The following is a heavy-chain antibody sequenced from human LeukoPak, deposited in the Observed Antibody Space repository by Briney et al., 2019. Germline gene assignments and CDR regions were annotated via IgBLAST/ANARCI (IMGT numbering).Heavy chain of an antibody. CDR2: INPSGGST. CDR3: ARAGRSSTSLANY. V-gene: IGHV1-46*01. J-gene: IGHJ4*02. D-gene: IGHD2-2*01. Sequence: GASVSVSCKASGYTFTIYYMHWVRQAPGQGLERMGIINPSGGSTSYTQKFQGRVTITRDTSTSTVYMELSSLRSEDTAVYYCARAGRSSTSLANYWGQGTLVTVSS. CDR1: GYTFTIYY.